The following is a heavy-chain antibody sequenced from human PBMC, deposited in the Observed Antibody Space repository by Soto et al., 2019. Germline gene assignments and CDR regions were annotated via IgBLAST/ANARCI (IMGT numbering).Heavy chain of an antibody. CDR1: GGSMNSGGYC. Sequence: QVQLQESGPGLVKPSQTLSLTCTVSGGSMNSGGYCWNWIRQHPGEGLEWIGCISYGGTTSYNPSLKSRVTISVDTSKNQFSLKLCSVTAADTAVYYCSRGILVWGQGTLITVSS. D-gene: IGHD2-15*01. CDR2: ISYGGTT. V-gene: IGHV4-31*03. CDR3: SRGILV. J-gene: IGHJ4*02.